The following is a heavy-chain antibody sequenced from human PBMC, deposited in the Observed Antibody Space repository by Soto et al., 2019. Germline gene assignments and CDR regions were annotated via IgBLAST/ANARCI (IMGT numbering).Heavy chain of an antibody. CDR1: GLIFSDYH. CDR3: AMLGGWSGGSSGMDV. D-gene: IGHD6-19*01. Sequence: EVQLVESGGGLVQPGGSLRLSCAASGLIFSDYHMDWVRQAPGKGLEWVGRIRRKANSYTTECAASVKGRFTISRDDSKNSLYLQMNSLKSEDTAVYYCAMLGGWSGGSSGMDVWGQGTTVTVSS. CDR2: IRRKANSYTT. J-gene: IGHJ6*02. V-gene: IGHV3-72*01.